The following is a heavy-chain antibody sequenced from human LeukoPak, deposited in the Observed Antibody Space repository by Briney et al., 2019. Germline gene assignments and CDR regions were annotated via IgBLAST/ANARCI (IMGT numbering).Heavy chain of an antibody. D-gene: IGHD3-22*01. J-gene: IGHJ1*01. Sequence: GGSLRLSCAASGFTFSSYWMHWVRQAPGKGLVWVSRIKSDGSTNYADSVRGRFTISRDNAKTTVSLQMNSLRAEDTGVYYCARAPSEIGGYYPEYFRHWGQGTLVTVSS. CDR1: GFTFSSYW. CDR3: ARAPSEIGGYYPEYFRH. CDR2: IKSDGST. V-gene: IGHV3-74*01.